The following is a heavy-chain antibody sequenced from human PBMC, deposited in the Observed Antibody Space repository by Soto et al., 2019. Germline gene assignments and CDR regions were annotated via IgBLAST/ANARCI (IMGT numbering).Heavy chain of an antibody. J-gene: IGHJ4*02. CDR1: GFTFSSHW. D-gene: IGHD2-21*02. V-gene: IGHV3-7*03. Sequence: GGSLRLSCAASGFTFSSHWMVWARQPPGKGLEWVANIKQEGGEKSYGDSVKGRLTVSRDNAQNSLYLQMTSLRVEDTAMYYCARAGDSYIDYWGQGALDTVSS. CDR2: IKQEGGEK. CDR3: ARAGDSYIDY.